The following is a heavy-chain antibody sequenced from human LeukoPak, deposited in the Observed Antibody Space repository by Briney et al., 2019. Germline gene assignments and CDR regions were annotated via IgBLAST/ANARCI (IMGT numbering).Heavy chain of an antibody. CDR3: ARGRLMDY. D-gene: IGHD2-8*01. CDR1: GGSISSYY. Sequence: SETLSLTCTVSGGSISSYYWSWIRQPPGKGLEWIGYIYYSGSTNYNPSLKSRVTISVDTSKNQFSLKLSSVTAADTAVYYCARGRLMDYWGQGTLVTVSS. V-gene: IGHV4-59*12. J-gene: IGHJ4*02. CDR2: IYYSGST.